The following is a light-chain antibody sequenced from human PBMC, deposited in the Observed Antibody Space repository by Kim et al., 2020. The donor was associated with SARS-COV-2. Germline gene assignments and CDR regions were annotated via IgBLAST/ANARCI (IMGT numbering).Light chain of an antibody. CDR2: DAS. CDR1: QAINNY. Sequence: ASVGDRVTITCQASQAINNYLNWYQQKPGKAPKLLIYDASNLETGVPSRFSGSGYGTYFTLTISSLEPEDIATYYCQQYDNRPPYIFGQGTKLEI. V-gene: IGKV1-33*01. CDR3: QQYDNRPPYI. J-gene: IGKJ2*01.